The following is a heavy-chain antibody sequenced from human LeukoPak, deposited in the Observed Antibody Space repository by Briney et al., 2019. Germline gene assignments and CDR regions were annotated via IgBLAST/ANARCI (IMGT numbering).Heavy chain of an antibody. CDR2: ISGSGGST. CDR1: GFTFSSFA. D-gene: IGHD2-15*01. CDR3: AKARFSGYCSGGSCYSGNDY. Sequence: GGSLRLSCAASGFTFSSFAMSWVRQAPGKGLEWVSSISGSGGSTYYADSVKGRFTNSRDNSKNTLYLQMNSLRAEDTAVYYCAKARFSGYCSGGSCYSGNDYWGQGTLVTVSS. J-gene: IGHJ4*02. V-gene: IGHV3-23*01.